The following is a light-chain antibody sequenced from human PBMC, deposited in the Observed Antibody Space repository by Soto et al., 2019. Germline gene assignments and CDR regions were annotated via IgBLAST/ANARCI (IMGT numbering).Light chain of an antibody. Sequence: EIVMTQSPATLSVSPGESATLSCRASQSVSGNLAWYQQKPGQAPRLLIYGASTRATGIPARLSGSGSGTEFTLTISSLQSEDFAVYYCQQYNNWPPLTFGGGTKVEIK. V-gene: IGKV3-15*01. CDR2: GAS. CDR3: QQYNNWPPLT. CDR1: QSVSGN. J-gene: IGKJ4*01.